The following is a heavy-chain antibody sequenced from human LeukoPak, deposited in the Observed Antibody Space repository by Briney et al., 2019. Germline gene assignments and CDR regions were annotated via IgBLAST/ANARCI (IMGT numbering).Heavy chain of an antibody. J-gene: IGHJ4*02. CDR2: GYYSGST. Sequence: SETLSLTCTVSGGSINSNSFYWGWIRQPPGKGLEWIGSGYYSGSTSYNPSLKGRATISVDTSRNQFSLRLSSVTAADTAVYFCARLRAIGTPPTHDYWGQGTLVTVSS. CDR3: ARLRAIGTPPTHDY. CDR1: GGSINSNSFY. V-gene: IGHV4-39*01.